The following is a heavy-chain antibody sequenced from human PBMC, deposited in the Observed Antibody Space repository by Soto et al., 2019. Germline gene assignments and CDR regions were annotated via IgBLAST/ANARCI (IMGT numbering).Heavy chain of an antibody. J-gene: IGHJ3*01. CDR1: GGSISSGDYY. Sequence: QVQLQESGPGLVKPSQTLSLTCTVSGGSISSGDYYWSWIRQPPGKALEWIGYIYYSRTTYYNPSLESRLTISIGTSRNQCSLNLSSVTAADTAVYYCARTPVTTSDAFDVWGQGTRVTVSS. CDR2: IYYSRTT. CDR3: ARTPVTTSDAFDV. D-gene: IGHD4-17*01. V-gene: IGHV4-30-4*01.